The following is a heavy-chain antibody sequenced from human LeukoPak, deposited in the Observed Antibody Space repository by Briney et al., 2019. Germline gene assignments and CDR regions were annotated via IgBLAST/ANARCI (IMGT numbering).Heavy chain of an antibody. CDR3: ATDWFGSRGYYYYGMDV. CDR2: FDPEDGET. Sequence: GASVKVSCKDSGYTLTELSMHWVRQAPGKGLEWMGGFDPEDGETIYAQKFQGRVTMTEDTSTDTAYMELSSLRSEDTAVYYCATDWFGSRGYYYYGMDVWGQGTTVTVSS. D-gene: IGHD3-16*01. CDR1: GYTLTELS. V-gene: IGHV1-24*01. J-gene: IGHJ6*02.